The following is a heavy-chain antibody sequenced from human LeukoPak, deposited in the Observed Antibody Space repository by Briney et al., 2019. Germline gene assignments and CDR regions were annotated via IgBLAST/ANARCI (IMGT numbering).Heavy chain of an antibody. V-gene: IGHV3-33*01. CDR3: ARGDSSGYPRGGY. J-gene: IGHJ4*02. D-gene: IGHD3-22*01. CDR1: GFTFSSYG. Sequence: PGGSLRLSCAASGFTFSSYGMHWVRQAPGKGLEWVAVIWYDGSNKYYADSVKGRFTISRDNSKNTLYLQMNSLRAEDTAVYYCARGDSSGYPRGGYWGQGTLVTVSS. CDR2: IWYDGSNK.